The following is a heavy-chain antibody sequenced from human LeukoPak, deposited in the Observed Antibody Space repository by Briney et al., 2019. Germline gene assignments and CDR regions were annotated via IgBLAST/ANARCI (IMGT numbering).Heavy chain of an antibody. J-gene: IGHJ3*02. CDR3: ARARVAVAGHYRGFDAFDI. D-gene: IGHD6-19*01. V-gene: IGHV1-2*02. CDR1: GYTVTGYY. Sequence: ASVKVSCKASGYTVTGYYMHWVRQAPGQGLEWMGWINPNSGGTNYAQKFQGRVTMTRDTSISTAYMELSRLRSDDTAVYYCARARVAVAGHYRGFDAFDIWGQGTMVTVSS. CDR2: INPNSGGT.